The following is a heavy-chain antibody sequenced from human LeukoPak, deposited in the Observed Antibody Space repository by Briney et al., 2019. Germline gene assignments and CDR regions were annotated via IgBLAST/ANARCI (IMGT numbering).Heavy chain of an antibody. V-gene: IGHV1-46*01. Sequence: ASVKVSCKASGYTFTSYYMHWVRQAPGQGLEWMGIINPSGGSTSYAQKFQGRVTMTRDMSTSTVYMELSSLRSEGTAVYYCARDLGTDYDSSGYYYVADDLGYWGQGTLVTVSS. CDR3: ARDLGTDYDSSGYYYVADDLGY. CDR1: GYTFTSYY. J-gene: IGHJ4*02. D-gene: IGHD3-22*01. CDR2: INPSGGST.